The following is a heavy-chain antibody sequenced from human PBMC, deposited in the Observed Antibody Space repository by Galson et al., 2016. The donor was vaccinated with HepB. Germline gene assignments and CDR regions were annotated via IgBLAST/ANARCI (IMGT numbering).Heavy chain of an antibody. J-gene: IGHJ4*02. D-gene: IGHD6-19*01. Sequence: APGKGLEWVAVIWYDGSHDYYADSVKGRFTISRDNSKNTVYLQMNSLSAEDTAVYYCAKNSYSSAWYPDYWGQGTLVTGSS. V-gene: IGHV3-33*06. CDR3: AKNSYSSAWYPDY. CDR2: IWYDGSHD.